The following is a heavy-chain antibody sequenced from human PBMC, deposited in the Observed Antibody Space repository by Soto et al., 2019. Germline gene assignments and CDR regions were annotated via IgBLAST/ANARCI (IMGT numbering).Heavy chain of an antibody. CDR1: GLTVSSNY. CDR3: VRISPPLYYSVDV. D-gene: IGHD3-3*02. J-gene: IGHJ6*02. Sequence: PGGSLRLSCAASGLTVSSNYMSWVRQAPGKGLEWVSVIYTGGTTYYADSVKGRFTISRQNSMNTLDLQMKSLRTEDTAVYYCVRISPPLYYSVDVWGQGTTVTVSS. V-gene: IGHV3-53*04. CDR2: IYTGGTT.